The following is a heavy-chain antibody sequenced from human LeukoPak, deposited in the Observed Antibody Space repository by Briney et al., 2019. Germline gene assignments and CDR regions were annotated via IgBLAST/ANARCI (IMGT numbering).Heavy chain of an antibody. CDR3: ARRHASVACATNDY. CDR1: ILTFSINA. J-gene: IGHJ4*02. Sequence: GGSLRLSCAACILTFSINAVSWVRQAPGKGLEWVSVISGSGGSTYYADSVKGRFTVSRDNSKNTRYLQLDSLRAEDTAVYYCARRHASVACATNDYLSQGTLVTVSS. CDR2: ISGSGGST. D-gene: IGHD1/OR15-1a*01. V-gene: IGHV3-23*01.